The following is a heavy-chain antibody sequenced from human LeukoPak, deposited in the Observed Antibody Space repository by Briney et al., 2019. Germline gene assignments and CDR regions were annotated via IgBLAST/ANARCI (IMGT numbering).Heavy chain of an antibody. J-gene: IGHJ5*02. CDR1: GGSISSSTYY. CDR3: ARDRGRPNWFDP. Sequence: SETLSLTCTVSGGSISSSTYYWGWIRQPPGKGLEWIGGMFLSGTTYKNPSLKSRVSLSIDTSKNQVSLKLSSVTAADTAVYYCARDRGRPNWFDPWGQGTLASVSS. V-gene: IGHV4-39*07. D-gene: IGHD3-10*01. CDR2: MFLSGTT.